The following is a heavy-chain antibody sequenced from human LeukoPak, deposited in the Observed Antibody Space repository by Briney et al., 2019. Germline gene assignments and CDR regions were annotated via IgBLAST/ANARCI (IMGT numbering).Heavy chain of an antibody. Sequence: PGGSLRLSCAASGFTFSSYAMSWVRQAPGKGLAWVSAISGSGGSTYYADSVKGRFTISRDNSKNTLYLQMNSLRAEDTAVYYCAKDEGATGWFGSPGNWFDPWGQGTLVTVSS. CDR1: GFTFSSYA. CDR3: AKDEGATGWFGSPGNWFDP. D-gene: IGHD3-10*01. CDR2: ISGSGGST. J-gene: IGHJ5*02. V-gene: IGHV3-23*01.